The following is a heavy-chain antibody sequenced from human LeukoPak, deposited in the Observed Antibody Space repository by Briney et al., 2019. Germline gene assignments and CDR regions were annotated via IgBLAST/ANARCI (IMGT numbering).Heavy chain of an antibody. CDR1: GYTFTSYG. V-gene: IGHV1-18*01. J-gene: IGHJ6*02. Sequence: APVKVSCKASGYTFTSYGISWVRQAPGQGLEWMGWISAYNGNTNYAQKLQGRVTMTTDTSTSTAYMELRSLRSDDTAVYYCARGKDTAMVMDYYYYGMDVWGQGTTVTVSS. CDR3: ARGKDTAMVMDYYYYGMDV. CDR2: ISAYNGNT. D-gene: IGHD5-18*01.